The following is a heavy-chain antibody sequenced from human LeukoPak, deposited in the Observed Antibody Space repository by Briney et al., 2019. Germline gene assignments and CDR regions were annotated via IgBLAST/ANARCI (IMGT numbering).Heavy chain of an antibody. J-gene: IGHJ5*02. Sequence: GGSLRLSCAASGFPFSNFAMTWIRQAPGKGLEWISLISAGGSSTFDADSMRGRFTISRDNYKNTLYLQMNSLRVEDTAVYYCAKAGGRGWSNWYDPWGQGTQVTVSS. V-gene: IGHV3-23*01. CDR1: GFPFSNFA. CDR2: ISAGGSST. CDR3: AKAGGRGWSNWYDP. D-gene: IGHD6-19*01.